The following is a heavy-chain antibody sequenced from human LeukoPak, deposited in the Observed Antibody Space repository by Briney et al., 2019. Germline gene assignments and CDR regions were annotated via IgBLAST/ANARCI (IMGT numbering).Heavy chain of an antibody. J-gene: IGHJ4*02. V-gene: IGHV3-48*03. CDR1: GFTFSNYE. D-gene: IGHD3-10*01. CDR3: ARDQGAWFGELDFDY. Sequence: GGSLRLSCAASGFTFSNYEMNWVRQAPGKGLEWVSYISNSGSTIYYADSVKGRFTISRDNAKNSLFLQMNSLRAEDTAVYYCARDQGAWFGELDFDYWGQGTLVTVSS. CDR2: ISNSGSTI.